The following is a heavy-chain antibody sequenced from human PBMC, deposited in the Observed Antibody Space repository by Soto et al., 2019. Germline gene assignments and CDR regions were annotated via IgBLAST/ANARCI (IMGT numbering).Heavy chain of an antibody. CDR3: ARERAVGDVHGMDV. CDR2: IYYSGST. Sequence: SETLSLTCTVSGGSISSGDYYWSWIRQPPGKGLEWIGYIYYSGSTYYNPSLKSRVTISVDTSKNQFSLKLSSVTAADTAVYYCARERAVGDVHGMDVWGQGTTVTVSS. J-gene: IGHJ6*02. CDR1: GGSISSGDYY. D-gene: IGHD6-19*01. V-gene: IGHV4-30-4*01.